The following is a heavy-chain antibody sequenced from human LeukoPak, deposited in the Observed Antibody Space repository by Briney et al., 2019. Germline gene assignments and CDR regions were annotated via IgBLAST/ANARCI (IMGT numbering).Heavy chain of an antibody. J-gene: IGHJ3*02. CDR1: GFTVSSNY. CDR2: IYSGGST. Sequence: GGSLRLSCAASGFTVSSNYMSWVRQAPGKGLEWVSVIYSGGSTYYADSVKGRFTISRDNSKNTLYLQMNSLRAEDTAVYYCARPREASGYYLGAFDIWGQGTMVTVSS. CDR3: ARPREASGYYLGAFDI. V-gene: IGHV3-66*04. D-gene: IGHD3-22*01.